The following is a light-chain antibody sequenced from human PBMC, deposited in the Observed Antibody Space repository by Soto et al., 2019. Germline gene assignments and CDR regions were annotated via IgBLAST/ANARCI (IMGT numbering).Light chain of an antibody. Sequence: EIVLTQSPGTLSLSPGERATLSCRASQSVSSSYLAWYQQKPGQPPRLVMYATSSRATGIPARFSGSGSGTDFTLTISRLAPEDFAVYYCQQFGSSSWTFGQGTMVDIK. CDR3: QQFGSSSWT. CDR2: ATS. CDR1: QSVSSSY. V-gene: IGKV3-20*01. J-gene: IGKJ1*01.